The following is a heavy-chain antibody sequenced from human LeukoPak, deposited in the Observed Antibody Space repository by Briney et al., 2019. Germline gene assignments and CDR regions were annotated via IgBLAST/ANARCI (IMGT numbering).Heavy chain of an antibody. Sequence: PSETLSLTCAVYGVSFSGYYWSWIRQPPGKGLEWIGEINHSGSTNYNPSLKSRVTISVDTSKNQFSLKLSSVTAADTAVYYCAGALYDFWSGYYSRNNWFDPWGQGTLVTVSS. D-gene: IGHD3-3*01. CDR1: GVSFSGYY. V-gene: IGHV4-34*01. CDR3: AGALYDFWSGYYSRNNWFDP. CDR2: INHSGST. J-gene: IGHJ5*02.